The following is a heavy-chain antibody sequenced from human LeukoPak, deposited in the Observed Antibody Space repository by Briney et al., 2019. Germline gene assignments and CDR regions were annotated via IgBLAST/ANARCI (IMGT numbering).Heavy chain of an antibody. D-gene: IGHD3-22*01. CDR1: GFAFSNYA. Sequence: GGSLRLSCAASGFAFSNYAMSWVRQAPGKGLEWVSAISGSGGSTYYADSVKGRFTISRDNSKNTLYLQMNSLRAEDTAVYYCAKDRVYYDSSGPFDYWGQGTLVTVSS. V-gene: IGHV3-23*01. CDR3: AKDRVYYDSSGPFDY. J-gene: IGHJ4*02. CDR2: ISGSGGST.